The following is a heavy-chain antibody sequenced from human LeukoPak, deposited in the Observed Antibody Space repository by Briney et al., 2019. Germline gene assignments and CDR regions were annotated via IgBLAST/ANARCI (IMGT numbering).Heavy chain of an antibody. CDR3: ARDFAYYDILTGFGEYYFDY. CDR2: INSDGSST. CDR1: GFTFSSYW. Sequence: GGSLRLSCAASGFTFSSYWMHRVRQAPRKGLGWVSRINSDGSSTSYADSVKGRFTISRDNAKNTLYLQMNSLRAEDTAVYYCARDFAYYDILTGFGEYYFDYWGQGTLVTVSS. V-gene: IGHV3-74*01. D-gene: IGHD3-9*01. J-gene: IGHJ4*02.